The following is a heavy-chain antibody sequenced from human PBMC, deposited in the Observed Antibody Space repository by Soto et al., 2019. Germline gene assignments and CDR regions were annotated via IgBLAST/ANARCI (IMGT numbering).Heavy chain of an antibody. V-gene: IGHV3-9*01. CDR3: TTGIYYDILTGYHNVAY. CDR1: GFTFDNYA. CDR2: ISWNSGNI. Sequence: EVHLMESGGGWVQPGRSLRLSCAASGFTFDNYAMHWVRQAPGKGLEWVSGISWNSGNIGYADSVKGRFTIARDNAKTSLYLEMNSLRAEDTALYYCTTGIYYDILTGYHNVAYWGQGALVTVSS. D-gene: IGHD3-9*01. J-gene: IGHJ4*02.